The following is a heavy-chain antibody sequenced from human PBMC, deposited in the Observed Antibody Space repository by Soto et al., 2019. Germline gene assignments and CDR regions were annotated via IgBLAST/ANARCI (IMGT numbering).Heavy chain of an antibody. CDR2: IYYSGST. Sequence: QVQLQQWGAGRLKPSETLSLTCAVYGGSFSGYYWSWIRQPPGKGLEWIGEIYYSGSTNYNPSLKSRVTLSVDTSKNQCSRKLGSVTAADTAVYYCARGTREGWYFDLWGRGPLVTVSS. CDR3: ARGTREGWYFDL. V-gene: IGHV4-34*01. CDR1: GGSFSGYY. J-gene: IGHJ2*01.